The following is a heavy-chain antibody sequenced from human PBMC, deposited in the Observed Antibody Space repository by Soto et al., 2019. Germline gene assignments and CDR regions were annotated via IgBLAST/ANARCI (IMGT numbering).Heavy chain of an antibody. CDR1: GGTIDSGGYS. V-gene: IGHV4-30-2*01. J-gene: IGHJ5*02. D-gene: IGHD3-16*01. Sequence: QLQLLVSGARLLKPSQTLSLTCAVSGGTIDSGGYSWSWIRQTQEKGLEWIGYIYRDGRTSYTPSLKSRVTISMDRSKSLLSLRLTSVTAADTAVYYCAGGGSFTWFDPWGQGALVTVSS. CDR2: IYRDGRT. CDR3: AGGGSFTWFDP.